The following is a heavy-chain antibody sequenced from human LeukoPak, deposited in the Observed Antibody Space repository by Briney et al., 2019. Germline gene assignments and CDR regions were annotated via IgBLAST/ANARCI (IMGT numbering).Heavy chain of an antibody. J-gene: IGHJ4*02. CDR1: GFTVSNNR. Sequence: GVALRLACAASGFTVSNNRLSWVRQAPGMGLEWVALIWYDGSSKKHADSVRGRFTISRDDSKNTLYLQMDSLRAEDTAVYYCATDRGVFGSKQGSYFDFWGQGTLVTVSS. CDR3: ATDRGVFGSKQGSYFDF. V-gene: IGHV3-33*08. D-gene: IGHD3-10*01. CDR2: IWYDGSSK.